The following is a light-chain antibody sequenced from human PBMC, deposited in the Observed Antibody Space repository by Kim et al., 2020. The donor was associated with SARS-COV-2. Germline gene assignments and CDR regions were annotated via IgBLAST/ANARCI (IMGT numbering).Light chain of an antibody. J-gene: IGKJ2*03. V-gene: IGKV4-1*01. CDR2: WSS. Sequence: TATLNYKSRQTVVDNSNNKNFLAWYQQKPGQAPKLLIYWSSILESGVSDRFSGSVSETDFTLTINSLQAEDVAVYYCQQYYSTPPSFGQGTKLEI. CDR3: QQYYSTPPS. CDR1: QTVVDNSNNKNF.